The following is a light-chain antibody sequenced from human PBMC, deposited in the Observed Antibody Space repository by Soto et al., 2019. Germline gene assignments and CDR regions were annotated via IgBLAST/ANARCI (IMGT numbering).Light chain of an antibody. CDR2: DDT. V-gene: IGLV2-23*01. Sequence: QSALTQPASVSGSPGRSITISCTGTVGLVSWYQQHPGKVPKLIIYDDTKRPSGVSSRCSGSKSGNTASLTISGLQTEDEADYYRCLYVGGRTYVFGTGTRSPP. J-gene: IGLJ1*01. CDR1: VGL. CDR3: CLYVGGRTYV.